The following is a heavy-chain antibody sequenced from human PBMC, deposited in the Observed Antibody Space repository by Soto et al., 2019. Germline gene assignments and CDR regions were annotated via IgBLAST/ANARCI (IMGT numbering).Heavy chain of an antibody. V-gene: IGHV5-10-1*01. CDR2: IDPSDSRT. CDR3: ARRRPGYADYIFHY. Sequence: GESLKISCKGSGYSFTSFWISWVRQMPGKGLEWLGGIDPSDSRTNYNPSFQGHVTISADRSTSTAFLQWSSLEASDTAMYYCARRRPGYADYIFHYWGQGTLVTVSS. J-gene: IGHJ4*02. D-gene: IGHD4-17*01. CDR1: GYSFTSFW.